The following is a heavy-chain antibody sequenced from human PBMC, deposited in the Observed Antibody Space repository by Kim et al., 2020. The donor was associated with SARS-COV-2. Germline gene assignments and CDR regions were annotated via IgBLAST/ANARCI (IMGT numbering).Heavy chain of an antibody. V-gene: IGHV3-33*01. D-gene: IGHD4-17*01. CDR3: AREGRRMTTRTGGCNMDV. J-gene: IGHJ6*03. Sequence: GGSLRLSCAASGFTFSSYGMHWVRQAPGKGLEWVAVIWYDGSNKYYADSVKGRFTISRDNSKNTLYLQMNSLRAEDTAVYYCAREGRRMTTRTGGCNMDVWGKGTTVTVSS. CDR2: IWYDGSNK. CDR1: GFTFSSYG.